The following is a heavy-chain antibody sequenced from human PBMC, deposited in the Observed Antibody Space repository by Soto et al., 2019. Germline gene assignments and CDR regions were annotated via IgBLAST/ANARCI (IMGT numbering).Heavy chain of an antibody. J-gene: IGHJ4*02. CDR2: ISYDGSNK. CDR1: GFTFSSYA. V-gene: IGHV3-30-3*01. D-gene: IGHD6-13*01. CDR3: ARVAAAGAFDY. Sequence: PGGSLRLSCAASGFTFSSYAMHWVRQAPGKGLEWVAVISYDGSNKYYADSVKGRFTISRDNSKNTLYLQMNSLRAEDTAVYYCARVAAAGAFDYWGQGTLVTVSS.